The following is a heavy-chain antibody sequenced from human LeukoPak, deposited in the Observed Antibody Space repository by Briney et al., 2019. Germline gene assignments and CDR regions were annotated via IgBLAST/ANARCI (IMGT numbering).Heavy chain of an antibody. CDR1: GFTFSIND. Sequence: SGGSLRPSCTASGFTFSINDMHWVRQATGKGLEWVSGVGTVGDKYYADSVKGRFIISREDAKNSVYLQMNSLRAGDTAVYYCARGGKTAMADYWGQGTLVTVSS. CDR2: VGTVGDK. D-gene: IGHD5-18*01. V-gene: IGHV3-13*01. CDR3: ARGGKTAMADY. J-gene: IGHJ4*02.